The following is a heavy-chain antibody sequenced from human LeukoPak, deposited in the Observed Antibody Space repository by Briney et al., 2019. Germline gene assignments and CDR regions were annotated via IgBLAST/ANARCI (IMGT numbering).Heavy chain of an antibody. V-gene: IGHV3-53*04. Sequence: PGGSLRLSCATSGFTFSKYAMSWVRQAPGKGLEWVSVIYSGGSTYYADSVKGRFAISRHNSKNTLYLQMNSLRAEDTAVYYCARGGELSDFDYWGQGTLVTVSS. J-gene: IGHJ4*02. CDR3: ARGGELSDFDY. CDR1: GFTFSKYA. CDR2: IYSGGST. D-gene: IGHD3-16*02.